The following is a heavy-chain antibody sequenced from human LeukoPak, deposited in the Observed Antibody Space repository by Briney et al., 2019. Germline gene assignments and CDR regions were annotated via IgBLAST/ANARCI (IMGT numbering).Heavy chain of an antibody. CDR3: ARMGPRIVVVPTDAFDI. CDR2: IYPGDSDT. CDR1: GYSFTSYW. J-gene: IGHJ3*02. D-gene: IGHD3-22*01. Sequence: GESLKISCKGSGYSFTSYWIGWARQMPGKGLEWMGIIYPGDSDTRYSPSFQGQVTISADKSISTAYLQWSSLKASDTAMYYCARMGPRIVVVPTDAFDIWGQGTMVTVPS. V-gene: IGHV5-51*01.